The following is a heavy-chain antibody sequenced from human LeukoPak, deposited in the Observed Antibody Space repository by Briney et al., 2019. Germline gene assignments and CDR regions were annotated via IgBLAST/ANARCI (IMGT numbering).Heavy chain of an antibody. CDR1: GGSISSSSYY. CDR3: ARQTSTVTMYYFDY. V-gene: IGHV4-39*01. D-gene: IGHD4-17*01. Sequence: PSETLSLTCTVSGGSISSSSYYWGWIRQPPGEGLEWIGSIYYSGSTYYNPSLKSRVTISVDTSKNQFSLKLSSVTAADTAVYYCARQTSTVTMYYFDYWGQGTLVTVSS. J-gene: IGHJ4*02. CDR2: IYYSGST.